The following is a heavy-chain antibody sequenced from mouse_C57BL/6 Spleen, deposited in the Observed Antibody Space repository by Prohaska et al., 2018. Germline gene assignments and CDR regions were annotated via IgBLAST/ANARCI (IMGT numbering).Heavy chain of an antibody. V-gene: IGHV6-3*01. Sequence: EVKLEESGGGLVQPGGSMKLSCVASGFTFSNYWMNWVRQSPEKGLEWVAQIRLKSDNYATHYAESVKGRFTISRDDSKSSVYLQMNNLRAEDTGIYYCTGDSSGYWFAYWGQGTLVTVSA. CDR3: TGDSSGYWFAY. D-gene: IGHD3-2*02. CDR1: GFTFSNYW. CDR2: IRLKSDNYAT. J-gene: IGHJ3*01.